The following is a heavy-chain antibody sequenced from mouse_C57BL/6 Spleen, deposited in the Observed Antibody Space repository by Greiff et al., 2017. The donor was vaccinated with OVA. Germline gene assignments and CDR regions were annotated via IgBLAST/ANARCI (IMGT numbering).Heavy chain of an antibody. D-gene: IGHD1-1*01. CDR1: GYTFTSYW. V-gene: IGHV1-61*01. CDR2: IYPSDSET. Sequence: QVQLQQPGAELVRPGSSVKLSCKASGYTFTSYWMDWVKQRPGQGLEWIGNIYPSDSETHYNQKFKDKATLTVDKSSSTAYMQLSSLTSEDSAVDYCARSPGSSLFADWGQGTLVTVSA. CDR3: ARSPGSSLFAD. J-gene: IGHJ3*01.